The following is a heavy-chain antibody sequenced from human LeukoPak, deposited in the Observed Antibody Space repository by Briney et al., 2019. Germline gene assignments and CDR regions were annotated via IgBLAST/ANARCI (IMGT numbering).Heavy chain of an antibody. J-gene: IGHJ6*03. CDR3: AASDGDIKAEYYYYMDV. V-gene: IGHV1-2*02. Sequence: ASVKVSCKASGYTFTGYYFHCVRQAPGQGLEWMGWINPNSGGTNYAQRIQGRVTLTWDTSISTAYIGLNGLTSDDTPAYFCAASDGDIKAEYYYYMDVWVKGTSVTVSS. CDR2: INPNSGGT. CDR1: GYTFTGYY. D-gene: IGHD3-10*01.